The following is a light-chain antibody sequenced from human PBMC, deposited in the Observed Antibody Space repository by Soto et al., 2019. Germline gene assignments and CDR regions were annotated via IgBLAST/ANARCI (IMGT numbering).Light chain of an antibody. Sequence: QSALRQPTSVSVSPAHAITISCTGNHNDIGTYDYVSWYQQHPGRAPRLLIHGVTTRPSGISGRFSASKSGLTASLTISGLQPEEEADYYCSSFTSKRLYVFGPGTKVTVL. CDR2: GVT. J-gene: IGLJ1*01. CDR1: HNDIGTYDY. CDR3: SSFTSKRLYV. V-gene: IGLV2-14*03.